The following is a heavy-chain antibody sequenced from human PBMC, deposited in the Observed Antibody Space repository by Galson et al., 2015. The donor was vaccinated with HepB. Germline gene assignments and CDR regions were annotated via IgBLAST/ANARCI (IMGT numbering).Heavy chain of an antibody. CDR2: IKQDGSEK. D-gene: IGHD2-2*01. V-gene: IGHV3-7*03. CDR1: GFTFSSYW. J-gene: IGHJ4*02. CDR3: AREPLRCSSTSCYPF. Sequence: SLRLSCAASGFTFSSYWMSWVRQAPGKGLEWVANIKQDGSEKYYVDSVKGRFTISRDNAKNSLYLQMNSLRAEDTAVYYCAREPLRCSSTSCYPFWGQGTLVTVSS.